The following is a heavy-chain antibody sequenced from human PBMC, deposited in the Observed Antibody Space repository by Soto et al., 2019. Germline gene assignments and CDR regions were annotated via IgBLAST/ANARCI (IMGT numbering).Heavy chain of an antibody. D-gene: IGHD2-15*01. J-gene: IGHJ6*02. CDR1: GGSIRSNNW. CDR2: IHHRESS. CDR3: GCRVEDISYYYYGRDV. Sequence: PSETLSLTCAVSGGSIRSNNWWIWVRQAPGKGLEWIGEIHHRESSNFNPSLKSRVTISADRSKNEFSLNVKSVTAADTAVYYCGCRVEDISYYYYGRDVWGQGTTVT. V-gene: IGHV4-4*02.